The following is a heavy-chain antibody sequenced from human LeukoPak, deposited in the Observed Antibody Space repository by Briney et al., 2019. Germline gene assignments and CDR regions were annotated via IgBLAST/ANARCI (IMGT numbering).Heavy chain of an antibody. CDR1: GGTFSSYA. D-gene: IGHD6-19*01. J-gene: IGHJ3*02. V-gene: IGHV1-69*06. Sequence: GASVKVSCKASGGTFSSYAISWVRQAPGQGLEWMGGIIPIFGTANYAQKFQGRVTITADKSTSTAYMELSSLRSEDTAVYYCAREGRGVAVAAYDAFDIWGQGTMVTVSS. CDR3: AREGRGVAVAAYDAFDI. CDR2: IIPIFGTA.